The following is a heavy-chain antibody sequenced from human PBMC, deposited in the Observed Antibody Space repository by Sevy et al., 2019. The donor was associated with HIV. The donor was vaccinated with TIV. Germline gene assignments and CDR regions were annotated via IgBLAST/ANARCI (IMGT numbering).Heavy chain of an antibody. J-gene: IGHJ4*02. CDR2: VYYSGRT. Sequence: SETLSLTCTVSGGSISSKNYYWCWLRQPPGKGLEWIGSVYYSGRTYYNPSLKSRVTISVETSKNQFSLTLSSVTAADTAVYYCARSHPWGNTWLYYFDNWGQGTLVTVSS. D-gene: IGHD6-13*01. V-gene: IGHV4-39*01. CDR1: GGSISSKNYY. CDR3: ARSHPWGNTWLYYFDN.